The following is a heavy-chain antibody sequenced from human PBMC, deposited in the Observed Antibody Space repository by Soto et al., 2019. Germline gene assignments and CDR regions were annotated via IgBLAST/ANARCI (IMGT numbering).Heavy chain of an antibody. V-gene: IGHV3-30-3*01. Sequence: GGSLRLSCAASGFTFSSYAMHWVRQAPGKGLEWVAVISYDGSNKYYADSVKGRFTISRDNSKNTLYLQMNSLRAEDTAVYYCARAYCSGGSCYFDYWGQGTLVTVSS. CDR2: ISYDGSNK. D-gene: IGHD2-15*01. J-gene: IGHJ4*02. CDR3: ARAYCSGGSCYFDY. CDR1: GFTFSSYA.